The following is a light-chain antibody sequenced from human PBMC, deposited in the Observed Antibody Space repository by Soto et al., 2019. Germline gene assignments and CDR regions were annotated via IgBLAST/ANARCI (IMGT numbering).Light chain of an antibody. CDR1: QSISSN. Sequence: EIMMTQSPATLSVFPGERATLSCRASQSISSNLAWYQQKPGQAPRLLIYGASTRATGIPARFTGSGSGTEFTLTISSLQSEDFGVYYCPHYSNWPPWTFGQGTKVEIK. J-gene: IGKJ1*01. V-gene: IGKV3-15*01. CDR3: PHYSNWPPWT. CDR2: GAS.